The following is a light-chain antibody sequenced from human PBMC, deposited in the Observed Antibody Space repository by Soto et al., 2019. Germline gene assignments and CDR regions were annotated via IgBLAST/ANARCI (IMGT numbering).Light chain of an antibody. CDR2: KVS. CDR3: MQATHWPPYT. Sequence: EVVMTQSPRNLPVTLGQPASISCWSSQGLVYSDGNTYLNWFQQRPGHSPRRLLYKVSFRDSGVPDRFSGSGSGTAFILTISRVEAEDVGIYYCMQATHWPPYTFGQGTKLEIK. CDR1: QGLVYSDGNTY. V-gene: IGKV2-30*01. J-gene: IGKJ2*01.